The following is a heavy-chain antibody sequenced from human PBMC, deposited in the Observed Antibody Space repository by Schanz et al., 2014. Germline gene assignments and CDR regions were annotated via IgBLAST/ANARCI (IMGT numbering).Heavy chain of an antibody. Sequence: QVQLVQSGAEVKKPGASVKVSCEASGYTFSSYTINWVRQAPGQGLEWMGRIIPILGITNVAQTCQDRVTITADKSTSTAYMELSSLRSEDTAVDFCARGPSTGAFDIWGQGTMVTVSS. CDR1: GYTFSSYT. CDR3: ARGPSTGAFDI. V-gene: IGHV1-69*09. J-gene: IGHJ3*02. CDR2: IIPILGIT.